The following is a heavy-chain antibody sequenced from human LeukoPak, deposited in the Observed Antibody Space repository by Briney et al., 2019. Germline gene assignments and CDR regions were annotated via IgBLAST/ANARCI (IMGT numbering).Heavy chain of an antibody. J-gene: IGHJ4*02. CDR2: ISYDGSNK. CDR1: GFTFSSYA. D-gene: IGHD1-26*01. Sequence: PSGGSLRLSCAASGFTFSSYAMRWVRQAPGKGLEWVAVISYDGSNKYYADSVKARFTISRDNSKNTLYLQMNSLRAEDTAVYYCANLLVGVPDYWGQGTLVTVSS. V-gene: IGHV3-30-3*01. CDR3: ANLLVGVPDY.